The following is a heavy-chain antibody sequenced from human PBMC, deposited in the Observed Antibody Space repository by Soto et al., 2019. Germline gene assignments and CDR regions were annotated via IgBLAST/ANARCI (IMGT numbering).Heavy chain of an antibody. J-gene: IGHJ4*02. CDR3: AREAYKRGATNPFFDD. Sequence: PXEILSLPCAGSGGSISSSHWWTWVRLPPGNGLEWIGEIYPSGITNYSPSLKSRVTISVDKSKNQFSLKLNSVTAADTAMYYCAREAYKRGATNPFFDDWGQGTLVTVSS. CDR2: IYPSGIT. D-gene: IGHD1-26*01. CDR1: GGSISSSHW. V-gene: IGHV4-4*02.